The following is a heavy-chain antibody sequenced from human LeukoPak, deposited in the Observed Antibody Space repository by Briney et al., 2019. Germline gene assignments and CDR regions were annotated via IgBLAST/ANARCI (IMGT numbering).Heavy chain of an antibody. D-gene: IGHD3-10*01. V-gene: IGHV3-13*01. J-gene: IGHJ4*02. CDR2: IGTAGDT. CDR1: GFTFSSYD. CDR3: ARDPSMIRGENTPYFDY. Sequence: GGSLRLSCAASGFTFSSYDMNWVRQATERGLKWVSAIGTAGDTYYPDSVKGRFTISRENAKNSLYVQMNSLRAGDTAVYYRARDPSMIRGENTPYFDYWGQGTLVTVSS.